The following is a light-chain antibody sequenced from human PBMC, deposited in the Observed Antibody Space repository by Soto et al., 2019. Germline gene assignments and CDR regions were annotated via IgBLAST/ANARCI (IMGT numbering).Light chain of an antibody. CDR1: SSDVGGYNY. CDR2: EIS. Sequence: QSALTQPASVSGSPGQSITISCTGTSSDVGGYNYVSWYQQHPGRVPKLLIYEISNRPSGVSNRFSGSRSGNTASLTISGLQAEDEADYSCSSYTSSSTNVFGPGTKLTVL. J-gene: IGLJ1*01. CDR3: SSYTSSSTNV. V-gene: IGLV2-14*01.